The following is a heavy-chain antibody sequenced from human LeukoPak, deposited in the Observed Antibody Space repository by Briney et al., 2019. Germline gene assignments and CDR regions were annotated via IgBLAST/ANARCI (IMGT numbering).Heavy chain of an antibody. CDR3: ARSSLGWFDP. D-gene: IGHD7-27*01. CDR1: GFTFSTYN. CDR2: IDQRGGDK. V-gene: IGHV3-7*01. Sequence: GGSLRLSCAASGFTFSTYNMNWVRQAPGKGLEWVATIDQRGGDKFSVDSVKGRFIISRDNAKNSVYLQMNSLTAEDTAVYYCARSSLGWFDPWGQGTLVTVSS. J-gene: IGHJ5*02.